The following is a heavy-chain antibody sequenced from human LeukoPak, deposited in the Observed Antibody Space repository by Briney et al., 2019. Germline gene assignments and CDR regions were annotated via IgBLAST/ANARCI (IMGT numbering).Heavy chain of an antibody. J-gene: IGHJ4*02. Sequence: TGGSLRLSCAASGFTFSRYGMHWVRQAPGKGLEWVAFIRYDGSNRYYADSVKGRFTISRDNSKNTLYLQMNSLRAEDTAVYYCAKPLPIFGVSDIDLFDYWGQGTLVTASS. V-gene: IGHV3-30*02. CDR3: AKPLPIFGVSDIDLFDY. CDR1: GFTFSRYG. D-gene: IGHD3-3*01. CDR2: IRYDGSNR.